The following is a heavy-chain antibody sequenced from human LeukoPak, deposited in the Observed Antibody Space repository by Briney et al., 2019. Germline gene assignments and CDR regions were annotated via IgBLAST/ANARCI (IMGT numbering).Heavy chain of an antibody. V-gene: IGHV4-34*01. CDR1: GGSFSDYY. CDR3: ARINWNYFDY. D-gene: IGHD1-1*01. Sequence: SETLSLTCAVYGGSFSDYYWSWIRQPPGKALEWIGEIKHSGRTNYNPSLKSRLTMSADRSRNQFSLNLNSVTAADTAVYYCARINWNYFDYWGQGILVTVSS. J-gene: IGHJ4*02. CDR2: IKHSGRT.